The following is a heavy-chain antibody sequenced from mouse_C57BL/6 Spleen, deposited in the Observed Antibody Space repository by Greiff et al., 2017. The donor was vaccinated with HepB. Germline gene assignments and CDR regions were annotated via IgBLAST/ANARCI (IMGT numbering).Heavy chain of an antibody. Sequence: QVQLQQSGAELARPGASVKLSCKASGYTFTSYGISWVKQRTGQGLEWIGEIYPRSGNTYYNEKFKGKATLSADKSSSTAYMELRSLTSEDSAVYFCAGSAMNCYLYSMDYWGQGTSVTVSS. CDR2: IYPRSGNT. D-gene: IGHD2-3*01. J-gene: IGHJ4*01. CDR1: GYTFTSYG. V-gene: IGHV1-81*01. CDR3: AGSAMNCYLYSMDY.